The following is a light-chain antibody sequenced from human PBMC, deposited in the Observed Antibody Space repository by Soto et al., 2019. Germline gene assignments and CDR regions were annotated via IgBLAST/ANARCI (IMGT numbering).Light chain of an antibody. CDR1: SSDVGPYNL. CDR2: ETT. J-gene: IGLJ3*02. CDR3: SSYTRDYTLM. Sequence: QSALTQPASVSGSLGQSITISCTGTSSDVGPYNLVSWYQHHPGKVPQLIIYETTKRPSGVSNRFSGSKSGNTASLTISGLQAEDEAHYHCSSYTRDYTLMFAGGTKLTVL. V-gene: IGLV2-23*01.